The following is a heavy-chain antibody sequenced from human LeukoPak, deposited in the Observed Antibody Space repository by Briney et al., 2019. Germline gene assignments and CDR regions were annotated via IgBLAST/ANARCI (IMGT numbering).Heavy chain of an antibody. J-gene: IGHJ6*02. CDR2: IGGSDTNT. V-gene: IGHV3-23*01. D-gene: IGHD4-17*01. Sequence: PGGSVRLSCAASGFTFSSYAMSWVRQAPGKGLEWVSAIGGSDTNTYYADSVKGRFTISRDDSKNSLFLQMNSLRAEDTAVYYCARNAYGAQTPSDVWGQGTTVTVSS. CDR1: GFTFSSYA. CDR3: ARNAYGAQTPSDV.